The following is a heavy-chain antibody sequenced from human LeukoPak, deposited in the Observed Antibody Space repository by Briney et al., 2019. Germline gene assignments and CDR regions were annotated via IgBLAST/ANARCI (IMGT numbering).Heavy chain of an antibody. CDR3: AKLQSVVIPAAMLGFDY. CDR1: GYSFTNYW. J-gene: IGHJ4*02. CDR2: ISASGANR. V-gene: IGHV3-23*01. D-gene: IGHD2-2*01. Sequence: GESLKISCKGSGYSFTNYWIGWVRQAPGKGLEWVSGISASGANRYYADSVKGRFTISRDNSRDTLSVQINSLRAEDTAVYYCAKLQSVVIPAAMLGFDYWGQGILVTVSS.